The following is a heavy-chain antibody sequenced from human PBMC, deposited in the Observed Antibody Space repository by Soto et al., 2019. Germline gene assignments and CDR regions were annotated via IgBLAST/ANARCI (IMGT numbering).Heavy chain of an antibody. V-gene: IGHV4-59*01. D-gene: IGHD3-22*01. J-gene: IGHJ4*02. CDR2: IYYNGIT. CDR1: GGSISNYY. CDR3: ARGRRYYYDNTGPFSFEH. Sequence: PSETLSLTCTVSGGSISNYYWSWIRQPPGNELEWIAYIYYNGITNYNPSLKSRVTISVDTSKNQFSLTLTSVTAADTAVYYCARGRRYYYDNTGPFSFEHWGQGTLVTVSS.